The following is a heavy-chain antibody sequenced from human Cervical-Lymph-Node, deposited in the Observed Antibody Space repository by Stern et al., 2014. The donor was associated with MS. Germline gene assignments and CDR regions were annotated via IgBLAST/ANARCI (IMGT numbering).Heavy chain of an antibody. Sequence: VQLEESGPGLVKPSETLSITCTVSGGSLSSYYWSWIRQPPGKGLEWIGYIYYSGSTNYNPSLKSRVTISVDTSKNQFSLKLSSVTAADTAVYYCARGTVDGFDYWGQGTLVTVSS. V-gene: IGHV4-59*01. CDR1: GGSLSSYY. J-gene: IGHJ4*02. CDR3: ARGTVDGFDY. CDR2: IYYSGST. D-gene: IGHD4-23*01.